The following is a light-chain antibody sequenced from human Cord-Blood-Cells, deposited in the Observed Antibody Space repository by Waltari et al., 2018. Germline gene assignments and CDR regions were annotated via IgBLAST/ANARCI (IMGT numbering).Light chain of an antibody. CDR3: SSYAGSNNWV. J-gene: IGLJ3*02. V-gene: IGLV2-8*01. Sequence: QSALTQPPSASGSPGQSVTISCTGTSSDVGGYNYVSWYQQHPGKAPKLMIYEVSKLPSGFPDRCSGSKSGNTASLTVSGLQAEDEADYYCSSYAGSNNWVFGGGTKLTVL. CDR1: SSDVGGYNY. CDR2: EVS.